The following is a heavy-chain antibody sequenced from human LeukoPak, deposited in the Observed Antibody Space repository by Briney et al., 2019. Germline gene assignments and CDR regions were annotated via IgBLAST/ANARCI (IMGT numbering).Heavy chain of an antibody. Sequence: GGSLRLSCAASGFTFDDYAMHWVRQAPGKGLEWVSLISWDGGSTYYADSVKGRFTISRDNSKNSLYLQMNSLRAEDTALYYCARGWSGFSYYYYMDVWGKGTTVTVSS. V-gene: IGHV3-43D*04. CDR1: GFTFDDYA. J-gene: IGHJ6*03. CDR2: ISWDGGST. D-gene: IGHD3-3*01. CDR3: ARGWSGFSYYYYMDV.